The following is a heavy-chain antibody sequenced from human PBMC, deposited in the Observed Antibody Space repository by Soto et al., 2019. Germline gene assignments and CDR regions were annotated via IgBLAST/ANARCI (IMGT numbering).Heavy chain of an antibody. CDR3: ARRVAAALSWFDP. D-gene: IGHD6-13*01. CDR2: FYYSGRN. V-gene: IGHV4-39*01. Sequence: QLQLQESGPGLVMPSETLSLTCTVSGGSISSSNYYWAWIRQPPGKGLEWIGSFYYSGRNQHNPSXRXRCXISVDTSKNQCSLSLASVTAADTAIYYCARRVAAALSWFDPWGQGTPVTVSS. J-gene: IGHJ5*02. CDR1: GGSISSSNYY.